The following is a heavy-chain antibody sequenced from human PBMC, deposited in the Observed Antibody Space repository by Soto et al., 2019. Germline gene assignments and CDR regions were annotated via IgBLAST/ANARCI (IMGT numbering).Heavy chain of an antibody. V-gene: IGHV1-18*01. CDR2: INSFSGDT. D-gene: IGHD2-15*01. CDR1: GYTFTHYG. CDR3: ARDLHSGGKYWYFDI. J-gene: IGHJ2*01. Sequence: QVQLVQSGAEVTKPGASVTFSCQASGYTFTHYGITWVRQAPGQGLEWMGWINSFSGDTNYPQKLQGRLTMTTDTSTNTGYMELMNLRSDDTAVYYCARDLHSGGKYWYFDIWGRGTLVTVSS.